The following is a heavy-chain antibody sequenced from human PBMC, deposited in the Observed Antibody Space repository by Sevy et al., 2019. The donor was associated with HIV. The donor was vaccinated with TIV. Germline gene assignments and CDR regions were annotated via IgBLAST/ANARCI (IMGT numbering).Heavy chain of an antibody. CDR3: AKDRGYSYGFYFDY. CDR2: ISGSGGST. D-gene: IGHD5-18*01. Sequence: GGSLRLSCAASGFTFSSYAMSWVRQAPGKGLEWVSAISGSGGSTYYADSVKGRFTISRDNSKNTLYLQMNSLRAEDTAVHYCAKDRGYSYGFYFDYWGQGTLVTVSS. J-gene: IGHJ4*02. CDR1: GFTFSSYA. V-gene: IGHV3-23*01.